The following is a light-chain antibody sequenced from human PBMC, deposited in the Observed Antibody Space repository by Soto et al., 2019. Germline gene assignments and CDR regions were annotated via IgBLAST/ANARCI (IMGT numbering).Light chain of an antibody. J-gene: IGLJ1*01. CDR3: SSYTSSSTYV. CDR1: SSDVGGYNY. Sequence: QSALTQPASVSGSPGQSITISCTGTSSDVGGYNYVSWYQQHPGKAPQLMIYDVSNRPSGVSNRFSGSKSGNTASLTISGLQAEDEADYHCSSYTSSSTYVFGTGTKVTVL. V-gene: IGLV2-14*01. CDR2: DVS.